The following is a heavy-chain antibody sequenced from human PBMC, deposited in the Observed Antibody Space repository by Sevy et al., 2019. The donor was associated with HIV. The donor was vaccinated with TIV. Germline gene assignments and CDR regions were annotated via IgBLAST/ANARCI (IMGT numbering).Heavy chain of an antibody. J-gene: IGHJ4*02. Sequence: GGSLRLSCAASGFTFSSYGMHWVRQAPGKGLEWVAVISYDGSNKYYADSVKGPFTISRDNSKNTLYLQMNSLRAEDTAVSYCAKAIEAGPSYFVYWGQGTLVTVSS. CDR3: AKAIEAGPSYFVY. V-gene: IGHV3-30*18. CDR1: GFTFSSYG. CDR2: ISYDGSNK.